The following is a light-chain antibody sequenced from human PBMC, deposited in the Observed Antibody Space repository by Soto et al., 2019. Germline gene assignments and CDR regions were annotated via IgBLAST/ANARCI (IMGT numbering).Light chain of an antibody. Sequence: EIQMTQSPSALSASVGDRVTITCRASQSISSWLAWYQQKPGKAPKLLIYKASSLKSGVPSRFSGSGSGTEYTLTISSLQPDDFATYYCQHYNSYSEPFGQGTKVDIK. CDR3: QHYNSYSEP. V-gene: IGKV1-5*03. CDR1: QSISSW. CDR2: KAS. J-gene: IGKJ1*01.